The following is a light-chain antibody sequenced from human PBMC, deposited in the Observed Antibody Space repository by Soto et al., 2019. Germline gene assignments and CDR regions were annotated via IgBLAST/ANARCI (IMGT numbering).Light chain of an antibody. CDR2: DDY. J-gene: IGLJ3*02. CDR1: NIGSKS. Sequence: SYELTQPPSVSVAPGQTARITCGGNNIGSKSVHWYQQKPGQAPVLVVYDDYDRPSGIPERFSGSNSGNTATLTISRLEAGDEADYYCQVWDSSSDHWVFGGGTKVTVL. CDR3: QVWDSSSDHWV. V-gene: IGLV3-21*02.